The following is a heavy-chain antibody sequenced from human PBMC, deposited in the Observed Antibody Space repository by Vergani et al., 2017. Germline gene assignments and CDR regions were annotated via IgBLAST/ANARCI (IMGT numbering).Heavy chain of an antibody. Sequence: QVQLQQWGAGLLKPSETLSLTCAVYGGSFSGYYWSWIRQPPGKGVEWIGEINHSGSTNYNPSLKSRVTISVDTSKNQCSLKLSSVTAADTAVYYCARLRYCSGGSCYSRPATFDPWGQGTLVTVSS. CDR1: GGSFSGYY. J-gene: IGHJ5*02. D-gene: IGHD2-15*01. V-gene: IGHV4-34*01. CDR2: INHSGST. CDR3: ARLRYCSGGSCYSRPATFDP.